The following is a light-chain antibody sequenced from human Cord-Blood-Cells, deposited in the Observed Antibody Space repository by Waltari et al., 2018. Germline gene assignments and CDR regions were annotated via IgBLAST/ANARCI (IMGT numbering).Light chain of an antibody. V-gene: IGLV2-11*01. Sequence: QSALTQPRSVSGSPGPPVTISCTGTSSDVGGYNYVSCYQQHPGKAPKLMIYDVSKRPSGVPDRFSGSKSGNTASLTISGLQAEDEADYYCCSYAGSYTYVFGTGTKVTVL. CDR1: SSDVGGYNY. CDR3: CSYAGSYTYV. CDR2: DVS. J-gene: IGLJ1*01.